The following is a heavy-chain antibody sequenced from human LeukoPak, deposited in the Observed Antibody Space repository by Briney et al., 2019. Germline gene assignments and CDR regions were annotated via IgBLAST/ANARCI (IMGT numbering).Heavy chain of an antibody. D-gene: IGHD3-22*01. CDR1: GFTFSSYG. CDR3: AKDSYYYDSSGNFDY. V-gene: IGHV3-23*01. Sequence: GGSLRLSCAASGFTFSSYGMSWVRQAPGKGLEWVSAISGSGGSTYYADSVKGRFTISRDNSKNTLYLQMNSLRAEDTAVYYCAKDSYYYDSSGNFDYWGQGTLVTVSS. CDR2: ISGSGGST. J-gene: IGHJ4*02.